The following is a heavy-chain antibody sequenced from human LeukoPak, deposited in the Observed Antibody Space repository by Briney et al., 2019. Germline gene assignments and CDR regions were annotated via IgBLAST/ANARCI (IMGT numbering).Heavy chain of an antibody. CDR2: IIPIFGTA. CDR3: ARVPDSSGYYLFDY. CDR1: GGTFSSYA. D-gene: IGHD3-22*01. V-gene: IGHV1-69*06. Sequence: SVKVSCKASGGTFSSYAISWVRQAPGQGLEWMGGIIPIFGTANYAQKFQGRVTITADTSTSTAYMELRSLRSDDTAVYYCARVPDSSGYYLFDYWGQGTLVTVSS. J-gene: IGHJ4*02.